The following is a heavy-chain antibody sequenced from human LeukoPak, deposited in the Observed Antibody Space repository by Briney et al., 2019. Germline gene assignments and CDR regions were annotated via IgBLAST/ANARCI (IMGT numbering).Heavy chain of an antibody. CDR2: INHSGST. CDR1: GGSISSNIYY. J-gene: IGHJ4*02. D-gene: IGHD3-10*01. V-gene: IGHV4-39*07. CDR3: ARVGLYYYGSGSYHDFDY. Sequence: SETLSLTCTVSGGSISSNIYYWGWIRQPPGKGLEWIGEINHSGSTNYNPSLKSRVTISVDTSKNQFSLKLSSVTAADTAVYYCARVGLYYYGSGSYHDFDYWGQGTLVTVSS.